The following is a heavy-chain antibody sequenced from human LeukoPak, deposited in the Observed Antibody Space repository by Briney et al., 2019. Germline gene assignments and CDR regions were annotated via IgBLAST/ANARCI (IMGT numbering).Heavy chain of an antibody. CDR2: INHSGST. CDR3: ARRATTSRFTIIRGSPVRLYYYYMDV. CDR1: GFTFSSYW. D-gene: IGHD3-10*01. V-gene: IGHV4-34*01. Sequence: PGGSLRLSCAASGFTFSSYWMSWIRQPPGKGLEWIGEINHSGSTNYNPSLKSRVTISVDTSKNQFSLKLSSVTAADTAVYYCARRATTSRFTIIRGSPVRLYYYYMDVWGKGTTVTISS. J-gene: IGHJ6*03.